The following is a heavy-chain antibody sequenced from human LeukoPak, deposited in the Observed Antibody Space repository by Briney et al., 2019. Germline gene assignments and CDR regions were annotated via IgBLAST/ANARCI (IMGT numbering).Heavy chain of an antibody. Sequence: GRSLRLSCAASGFTFDDYAMHWVRQAPGKGLEWVSGISWISGSIGYADSVKGRFTISRDNAKNSLYLQMNSLRAEDTALYYCAKDTYYDFWSGYSPFDYWGQGTLVTVSS. CDR1: GFTFDDYA. D-gene: IGHD3-3*01. CDR3: AKDTYYDFWSGYSPFDY. V-gene: IGHV3-9*01. CDR2: ISWISGSI. J-gene: IGHJ4*02.